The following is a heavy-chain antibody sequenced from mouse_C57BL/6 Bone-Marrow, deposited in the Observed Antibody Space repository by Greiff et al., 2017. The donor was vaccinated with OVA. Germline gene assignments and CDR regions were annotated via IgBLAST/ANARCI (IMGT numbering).Heavy chain of an antibody. Sequence: EVLLVESGGGLVKPGGSLKLSCAASGFTFSDYGMHWVRQAPGKGLEWVAYISSGSSTIYYADTVKGRFTISRDNAKNTLFLQMTSLRAEDTAMYYCAKEKANWDYFDYWGQGTTLTVSS. CDR1: GFTFSDYG. J-gene: IGHJ2*01. CDR3: AKEKANWDYFDY. D-gene: IGHD4-1*01. V-gene: IGHV5-17*01. CDR2: ISSGSSTI.